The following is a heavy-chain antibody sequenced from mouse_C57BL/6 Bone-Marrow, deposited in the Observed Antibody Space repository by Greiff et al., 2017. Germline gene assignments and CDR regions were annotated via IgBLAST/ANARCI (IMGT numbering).Heavy chain of an antibody. D-gene: IGHD2-3*01. CDR1: GYTFTDYE. J-gene: IGHJ2*01. V-gene: IGHV1-15*01. Sequence: QVQLQQSGAELVRPGASVTLSCKASGYTFTDYEMHWVKQTPVHGLEWIGAIDPETGGTAYNQKFKGKAILTADKSSSTAYMELRSLTSEDSAVYYCTRVGYDGYYGRDYWGQGTTLTVSS. CDR3: TRVGYDGYYGRDY. CDR2: IDPETGGT.